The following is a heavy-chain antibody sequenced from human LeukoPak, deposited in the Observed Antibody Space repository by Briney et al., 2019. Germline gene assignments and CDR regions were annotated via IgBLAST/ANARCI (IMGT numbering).Heavy chain of an antibody. CDR3: ARGWLRTGFDY. D-gene: IGHD5-12*01. V-gene: IGHV6-1*01. J-gene: IGHJ4*02. CDR2: TYFGSKWYN. Sequence: SQTLSLTCAISGDSVSTNSAAWNWIRQSASRGLEWLGRTYFGSKWYNDYAVSVKSRIAINPDTSKNQFSLQLNSVTPEDTAIYYCARGWLRTGFDYWGQGTLVTVSS. CDR1: GDSVSTNSAA.